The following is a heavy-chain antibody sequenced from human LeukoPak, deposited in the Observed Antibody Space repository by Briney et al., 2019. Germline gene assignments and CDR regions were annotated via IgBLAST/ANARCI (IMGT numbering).Heavy chain of an antibody. Sequence: VGRIRNKANNYATAYAASVKGRFTISRDDSKNTAYLQMNSLKSEDTAVYYCTYTSSSGVVYWGQGTLVTVSS. J-gene: IGHJ4*02. V-gene: IGHV3-73*01. D-gene: IGHD6-6*01. CDR3: TYTSSSGVVY. CDR2: IRNKANNYAT.